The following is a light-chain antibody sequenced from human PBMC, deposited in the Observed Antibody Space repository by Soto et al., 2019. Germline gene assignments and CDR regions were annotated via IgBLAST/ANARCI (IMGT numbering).Light chain of an antibody. CDR2: GNS. CDR1: SSNIGAGYD. Sequence: QPVLTQPPSVSGAPGQRVTLSCTGSSSNIGAGYDVHWYQQLPGTAPKLLIYGNSNRPSGVPDRFSGSKSGTSASLAITGLQAEDEADYYCQSYDSSLSGSVFGGGTKVTVL. J-gene: IGLJ2*01. V-gene: IGLV1-40*01. CDR3: QSYDSSLSGSV.